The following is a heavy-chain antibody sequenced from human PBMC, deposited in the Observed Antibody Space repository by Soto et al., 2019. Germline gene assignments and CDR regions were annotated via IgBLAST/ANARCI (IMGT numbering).Heavy chain of an antibody. Sequence: QVQLQQWGAGLLKPSETLSLTCAVYGGSFSGYYWSWIRQPPGKGLEWIGEINHSGSTNYNPSLKSRVTISVEPAKNQFSLKLSSVIAGDTAVYYCARTKWEKRRSGWSPRNGAFDIWGLVTMLTVSS. CDR3: ARTKWEKRRSGWSPRNGAFDI. CDR1: GGSFSGYY. D-gene: IGHD6-19*01. J-gene: IGHJ3*02. CDR2: INHSGST. V-gene: IGHV4-34*01.